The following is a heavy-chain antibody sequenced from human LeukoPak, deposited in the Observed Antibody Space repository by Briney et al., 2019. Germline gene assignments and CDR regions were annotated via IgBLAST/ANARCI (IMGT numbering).Heavy chain of an antibody. J-gene: IGHJ6*02. CDR3: ATSWGPDTSAFRWGRDGMDV. Sequence: GGSLRLSCAASGFTFSSYAMSWVRQAPGKGLEWVSAISKSGDHTYYAASAKGRFTIYRDNSKNTRYLQMNSLRAEDTAVYYCATSWGPDTSAFRWGRDGMDVWGQGTTVIVS. D-gene: IGHD3-16*01. V-gene: IGHV3-23*01. CDR2: ISKSGDHT. CDR1: GFTFSSYA.